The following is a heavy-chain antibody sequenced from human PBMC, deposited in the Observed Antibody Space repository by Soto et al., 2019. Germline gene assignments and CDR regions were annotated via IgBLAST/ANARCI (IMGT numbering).Heavy chain of an antibody. J-gene: IGHJ5*02. CDR1: GGSFSGYY. D-gene: IGHD2-15*01. CDR3: ARGGPHLKDIVVVVAATNWFDP. Sequence: QVQLQQWGAGLLKPSETLSLTCAVYGGSFSGYYWSWIRQPPGKGLEWIGEINHSGSTNYNPSLKSRVTISVDTSKNQFFLKLSSVTAADTAVYYCARGGPHLKDIVVVVAATNWFDPWGQGTLVTVSS. CDR2: INHSGST. V-gene: IGHV4-34*01.